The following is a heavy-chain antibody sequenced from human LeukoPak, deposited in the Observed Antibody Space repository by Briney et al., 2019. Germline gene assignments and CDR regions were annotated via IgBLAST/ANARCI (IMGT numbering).Heavy chain of an antibody. CDR3: ARCSGGGYYDYFDY. J-gene: IGHJ4*02. V-gene: IGHV1-2*02. CDR2: INPNSGGT. CDR1: GYTFTGYY. Sequence: ASVKVSCKASGYTFTGYYMHWVRQAPGQGLEWMGWINPNSGGTNYAQKFQGRVTMTRDTSISTAYMELSRLRSDDTAVYYCARCSGGGYYDYFDYWGQGTLVTVSS. D-gene: IGHD3-22*01.